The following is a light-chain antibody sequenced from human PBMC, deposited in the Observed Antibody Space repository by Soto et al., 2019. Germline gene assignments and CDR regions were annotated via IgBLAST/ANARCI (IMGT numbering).Light chain of an antibody. CDR2: KTS. CDR1: QSISIW. J-gene: IGKJ1*01. CDR3: QHWNDYAWT. V-gene: IGKV1-5*03. Sequence: DIHMTQSPSTLSASVGDRVTITCRASQSISIWLAWYQQKPGKAPNLLIYKTSSLETRVPSRFSGSGSGKELTLTFSSLQPDDFATYYCQHWNDYAWTFGQGTKVEFK.